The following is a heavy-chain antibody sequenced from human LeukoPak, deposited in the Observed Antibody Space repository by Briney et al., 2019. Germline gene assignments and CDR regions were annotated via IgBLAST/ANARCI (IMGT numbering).Heavy chain of an antibody. D-gene: IGHD1-26*01. CDR1: GYTFTASA. Sequence: GASVKVSCKASGYTFTASAMHWVRQAPGQRLEWMGWINAGNANTKYSQNFQGRLTITRDTPASTAYMELSSLRSEDTAVYFCATLSGNSSDFWGQGTLVTVSS. V-gene: IGHV1-3*01. CDR2: INAGNANT. CDR3: ATLSGNSSDF. J-gene: IGHJ4*02.